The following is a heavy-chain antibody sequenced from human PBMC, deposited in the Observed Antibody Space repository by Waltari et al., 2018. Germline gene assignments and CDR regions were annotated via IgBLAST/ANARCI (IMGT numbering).Heavy chain of an antibody. D-gene: IGHD1-1*01. CDR2: IRRQPFNYAT. V-gene: IGHV3-73*01. Sequence: EVQVVESGGGLVQPGGSLKLSCATSGFRFRGSTIHWVRQTSGRGLELVGRIRRQPFNYATAYSESVKGRFTISRDDSKNTAYLQMNNLMTEDTAVYYCSGGEVTGTDFWGQGTLVTVSS. J-gene: IGHJ4*02. CDR1: GFRFRGST. CDR3: SGGEVTGTDF.